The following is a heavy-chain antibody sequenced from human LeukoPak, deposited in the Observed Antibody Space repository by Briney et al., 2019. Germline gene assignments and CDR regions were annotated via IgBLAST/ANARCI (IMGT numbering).Heavy chain of an antibody. V-gene: IGHV4-59*11. CDR3: ARTGSSWPLYYYYYMDV. CDR1: GGSISSHY. Sequence: SETLSLTCTVSGGSISSHYWSWIRQPPGKGLEWIGYVSDSGSTNYNPSLKSRVTVSVDTSKDQFSLKLTSVTAADAAVYYCARTGSSWPLYYYYYMDVWGKGTTVTVSS. J-gene: IGHJ6*03. D-gene: IGHD6-13*01. CDR2: VSDSGST.